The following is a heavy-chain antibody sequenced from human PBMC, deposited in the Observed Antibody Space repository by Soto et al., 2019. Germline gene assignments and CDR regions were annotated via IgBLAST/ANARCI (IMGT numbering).Heavy chain of an antibody. J-gene: IGHJ4*02. Sequence: GASVKVSCKASGYTFTGYYMHWVRQAPGQGLAWMGGIIPIFGTANYAQKFQGTVTITADESTSTAYMELSSLRSEDTAVYYCARDLGDSGYDIGFYGYWGQGTLVTVS. CDR2: IIPIFGTA. CDR1: GYTFTGYY. CDR3: ARDLGDSGYDIGFYGY. D-gene: IGHD5-12*01. V-gene: IGHV1-69*13.